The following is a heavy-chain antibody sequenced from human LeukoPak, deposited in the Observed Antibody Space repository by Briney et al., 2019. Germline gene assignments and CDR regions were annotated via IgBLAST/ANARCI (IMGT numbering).Heavy chain of an antibody. CDR1: GGSISSGSYY. CDR3: ASGGYCTNGVCYVYDYFDS. V-gene: IGHV4-61*02. J-gene: IGHJ4*02. CDR2: IYSSGGT. Sequence: TLSLTCTVSGGSISSGSYYWSWIRQPAGKGLEWIGRIYSSGGTNYNPSLESRVTISIDTSTNQFSLKLSSATAADTAVYYRASGGYCTNGVCYVYDYFDSWGQGTLVTVSS. D-gene: IGHD2-8*01.